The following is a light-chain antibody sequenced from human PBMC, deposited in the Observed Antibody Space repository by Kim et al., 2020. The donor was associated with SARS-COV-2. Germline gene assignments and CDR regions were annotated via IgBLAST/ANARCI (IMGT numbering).Light chain of an antibody. V-gene: IGLV2-14*04. Sequence: GQSITISCTGTSSDVGGYNYVSWYQQHPGKAPKLMFYDVSKRPSGVSNRFSGSKSGNTASLTISGLQAEDEADYHCSSYTSSSTWVFGGGTKLTVL. CDR2: DVS. J-gene: IGLJ3*02. CDR1: SSDVGGYNY. CDR3: SSYTSSSTWV.